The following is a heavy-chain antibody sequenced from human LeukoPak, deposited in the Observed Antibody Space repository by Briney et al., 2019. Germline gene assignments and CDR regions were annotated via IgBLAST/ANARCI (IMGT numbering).Heavy chain of an antibody. D-gene: IGHD1-26*01. V-gene: IGHV4-59*12. CDR2: IYYSGST. Sequence: SETLSLTCTVSGGSISSYYWSWIRQPPGKGLEWIGSIYYSGSTYYNPSLKSRVTISVDTSKNQFSLKLSSVTAADTAVYYCARYLWSGSYKCFDYWGQGTLVTVSS. CDR3: ARYLWSGSYKCFDY. CDR1: GGSISSYY. J-gene: IGHJ4*02.